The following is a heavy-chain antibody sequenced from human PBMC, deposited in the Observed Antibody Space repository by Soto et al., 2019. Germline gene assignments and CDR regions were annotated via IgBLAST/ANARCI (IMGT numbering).Heavy chain of an antibody. CDR1: GGSISSYY. Sequence: SETLSLTCTVSGGSISSYYWSWIRQPPGKGLEWIGYIYYSGSTNYNPSLKGRVTISVDTSKNQFSLKLSSVTAADTAVYYCAREVPGYYYGMDVWGQGTTVTVSS. CDR3: AREVPGYYYGMDV. CDR2: IYYSGST. V-gene: IGHV4-59*01. J-gene: IGHJ6*02. D-gene: IGHD3-10*01.